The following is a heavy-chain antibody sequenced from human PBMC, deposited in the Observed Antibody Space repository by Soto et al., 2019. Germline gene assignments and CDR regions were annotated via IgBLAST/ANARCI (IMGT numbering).Heavy chain of an antibody. Sequence: ASVKVSCKASGYTFTSYGISWVRQAPGQGLEWMGWISAYYGNTNYAQKLQGRVTMTTDTSTSTAYMELRSLRSDDTAVYYCARDPFTIFGVVGLTPDYYYGMDVWGQGTTVTVSS. CDR3: ARDPFTIFGVVGLTPDYYYGMDV. D-gene: IGHD3-3*01. J-gene: IGHJ6*02. CDR1: GYTFTSYG. V-gene: IGHV1-18*01. CDR2: ISAYYGNT.